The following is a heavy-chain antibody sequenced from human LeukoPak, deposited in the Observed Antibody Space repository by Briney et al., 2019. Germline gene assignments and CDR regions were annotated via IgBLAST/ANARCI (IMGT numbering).Heavy chain of an antibody. Sequence: HTGRSLRLSCVASGFTFDDYAMHWVRQAPGKGLEWVSGISWNSGSIGYADSVKGRFTISRDNAKNSLYLQMNSLRAEDTALYYCAKDMGSGSQPADYWGQGTLVTVSS. CDR2: ISWNSGSI. CDR3: AKDMGSGSQPADY. CDR1: GFTFDDYA. J-gene: IGHJ4*02. D-gene: IGHD1-26*01. V-gene: IGHV3-9*01.